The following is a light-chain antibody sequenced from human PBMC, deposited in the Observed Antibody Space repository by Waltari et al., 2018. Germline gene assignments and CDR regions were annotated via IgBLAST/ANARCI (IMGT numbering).Light chain of an antibody. J-gene: IGLJ3*02. V-gene: IGLV3-1*01. CDR1: HLGDKY. CDR2: QDN. Sequence: SYELTQAPSVSVSPGQAASITCSGDHLGDKYVCWYQQKPGQSPVLVIYQDNKRPSGIPERFSGSNSGNTATLTISGTQAMDEADYYCQAWDSSVVFGGGTKLTVL. CDR3: QAWDSSVV.